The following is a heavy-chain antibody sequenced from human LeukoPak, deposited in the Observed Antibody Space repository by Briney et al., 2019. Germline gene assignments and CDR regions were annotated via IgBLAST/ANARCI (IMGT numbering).Heavy chain of an antibody. J-gene: IGHJ4*02. V-gene: IGHV3-33*06. CDR3: AKLHALLWFGY. CDR1: GFTFSSYG. CDR2: IWYDGSNK. D-gene: IGHD3-10*01. Sequence: GSLRLSYAASGFTFSSYGMHWVRKAPGKGLEWVAVIWYDGSNKYYADSVKGQFTNSRDNSKNTLYLQMNTLRAEDTAVYYCAKLHALLWFGYWGQGTLVTVSS.